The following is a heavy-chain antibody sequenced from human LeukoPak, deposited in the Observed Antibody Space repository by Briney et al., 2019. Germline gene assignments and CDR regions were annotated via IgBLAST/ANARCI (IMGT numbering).Heavy chain of an antibody. Sequence: GGSLRLSCAASGFTFSRYSMNWVRQAPGKGLEWVSYISRSSSTIHYADSVKGRFTISRDNAKNSLYLQMNSLRAEDMALYYCAKDMSSQTYDAFDIWGQGTMVTVSS. CDR3: AKDMSSQTYDAFDI. CDR2: ISRSSSTI. J-gene: IGHJ3*02. D-gene: IGHD3-10*02. V-gene: IGHV3-48*04. CDR1: GFTFSRYS.